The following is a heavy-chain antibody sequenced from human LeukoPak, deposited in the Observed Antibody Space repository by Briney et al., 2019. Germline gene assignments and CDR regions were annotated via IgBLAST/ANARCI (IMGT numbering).Heavy chain of an antibody. D-gene: IGHD2-15*01. CDR3: ARGWWYPESCQH. V-gene: IGHV4-59*01. J-gene: IGHJ1*01. CDR1: RDSISCYY. Sequence: PSETLSLTRTVARDSISCYYCYLIRQPPGKGLEWIGYIYYSGSTNYNPSLKSRVTISVDTSKNQFSLKLSSVTAADTAVYYCARGWWYPESCQHWLQGGLVTVSS. CDR2: IYYSGST.